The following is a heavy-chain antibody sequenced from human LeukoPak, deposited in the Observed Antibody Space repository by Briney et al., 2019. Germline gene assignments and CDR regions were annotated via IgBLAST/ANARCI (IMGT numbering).Heavy chain of an antibody. V-gene: IGHV4-30-2*01. D-gene: IGHD1-26*01. CDR3: AGISGSYYIDAFDI. J-gene: IGHJ3*02. CDR1: GGSISSGGYY. Sequence: SETLSLTCTVSGGSISSGGYYWSWIRQPPGKGLEWIGYIYHSGSTYYNPSLKSRVTISVDRSKNQFSLKLSSVTAADTAVYYCAGISGSYYIDAFDIWGQGTMVTVSS. CDR2: IYHSGST.